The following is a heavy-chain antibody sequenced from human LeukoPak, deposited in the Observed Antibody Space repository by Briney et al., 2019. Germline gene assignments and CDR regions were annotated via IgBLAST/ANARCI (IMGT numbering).Heavy chain of an antibody. J-gene: IGHJ4*02. V-gene: IGHV5-51*01. Sequence: GESLKISCKVSGDNFASYWIGWVRQMPGKGLEWMGIIYPGDSDTRYSPSFQGQVTISADKSISTAYLHWSSLKASDTAMYYCTSSPYYGSGSRWGQGTLVTVSS. D-gene: IGHD3-10*01. CDR2: IYPGDSDT. CDR3: TSSPYYGSGSR. CDR1: GDNFASYW.